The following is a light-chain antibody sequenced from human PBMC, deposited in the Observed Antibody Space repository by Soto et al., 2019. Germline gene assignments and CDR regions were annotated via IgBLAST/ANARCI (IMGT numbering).Light chain of an antibody. CDR1: KLGAQY. Sequence: SYELAQPPSVSVSPGQTATITCSGDKLGAQYTSWYQQKPGQSPVLVIYQDAKRPSGIPERFSGSNSGNTATLTISGTQAVDEADYYCQAWDSRAFYVFGTGTKVTVL. J-gene: IGLJ1*01. CDR3: QAWDSRAFYV. V-gene: IGLV3-1*01. CDR2: QDA.